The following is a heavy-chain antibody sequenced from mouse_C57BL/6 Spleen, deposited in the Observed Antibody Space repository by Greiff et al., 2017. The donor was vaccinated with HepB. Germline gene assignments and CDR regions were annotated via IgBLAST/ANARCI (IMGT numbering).Heavy chain of an antibody. V-gene: IGHV5-16*01. CDR3: ARESNWGFDY. D-gene: IGHD4-1*01. J-gene: IGHJ2*01. CDR1: GFTFSDYY. Sequence: EVQLVESEGGLVQPGSSMKLSCTASGFTFSDYYMAWVRQVPEKGLEWVANINYDGSSTYYLDSLKSRFIISRDNAKNILYLQMSSLKSEDTATYYCARESNWGFDYWGQGTTLTVSS. CDR2: INYDGSST.